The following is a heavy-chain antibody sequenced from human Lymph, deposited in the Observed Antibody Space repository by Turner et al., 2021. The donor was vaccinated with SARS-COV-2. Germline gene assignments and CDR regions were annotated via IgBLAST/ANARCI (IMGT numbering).Heavy chain of an antibody. CDR3: ARGRYSGGGMDV. CDR1: GYTFTSYD. Sequence: QVQLLQSGAEVKKPGASVKVPCKAPGYTFTSYDINWVRQATGQGLEWMGWMNPNSGNTGYAQKFQGRVTMTRNTSISTAYMELSSLRSEDTAVYYCARGRYSGGGMDVWGQGTTVTVSS. V-gene: IGHV1-8*02. CDR2: MNPNSGNT. J-gene: IGHJ6*02. D-gene: IGHD1-26*01.